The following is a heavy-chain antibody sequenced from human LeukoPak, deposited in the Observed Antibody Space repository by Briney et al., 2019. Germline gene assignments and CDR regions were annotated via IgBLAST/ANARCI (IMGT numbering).Heavy chain of an antibody. D-gene: IGHD2-2*01. CDR2: IYYSGST. V-gene: IGHV4-39*01. Sequence: PSETLSLTCTVSGGSISSSSYYWGWIRQPPGQGLGWIGSIYYSGSTYYNPSLKSRVTISVDTSKNQFSLKLSSVTAADTAVYYCARLSPSYCSSTSCYYYGMDVWGQGTMVTV. CDR1: GGSISSSSYY. CDR3: ARLSPSYCSSTSCYYYGMDV. J-gene: IGHJ6*02.